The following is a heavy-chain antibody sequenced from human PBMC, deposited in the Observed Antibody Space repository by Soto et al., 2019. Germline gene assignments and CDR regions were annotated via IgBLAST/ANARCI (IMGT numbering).Heavy chain of an antibody. CDR2: ISGSGGST. CDR3: AKDRYCSGGSCYSEWAFDI. D-gene: IGHD2-15*01. V-gene: IGHV3-23*01. J-gene: IGHJ3*02. Sequence: GGSLRLSCAASGFTFSSYAMTWVRQALGKGLEWVSTISGSGGSTYYADSVMGRFTISRDNSKNTLYLQMNSLRAEDTAVYYCAKDRYCSGGSCYSEWAFDIWGQGTMVTVSS. CDR1: GFTFSSYA.